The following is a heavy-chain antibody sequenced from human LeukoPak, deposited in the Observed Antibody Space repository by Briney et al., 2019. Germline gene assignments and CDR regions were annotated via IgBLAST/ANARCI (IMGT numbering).Heavy chain of an antibody. D-gene: IGHD6-19*01. V-gene: IGHV3-23*01. CDR1: GFAFSNYG. J-gene: IGHJ4*02. CDR3: APDLRGSAWSLDY. Sequence: GGSLRLSCAASGFAFSNYGMSWVRQAPGKGLEWVSVVSDSGRSENYADSVKGRFTISRDNSKNTLYLQMNSLRAEDTAVYYCAPDLRGSAWSLDYWGQGTLVTVSS. CDR2: VSDSGRSE.